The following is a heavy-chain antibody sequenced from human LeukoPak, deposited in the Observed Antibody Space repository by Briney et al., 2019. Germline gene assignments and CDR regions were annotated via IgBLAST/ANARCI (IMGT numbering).Heavy chain of an antibody. CDR3: TTDLPLLYSGSYYPDY. CDR1: GFTFSNAW. J-gene: IGHJ4*02. D-gene: IGHD1-26*01. Sequence: VGSLRLSCAASGFTFSNAWMSWVRQAPGKGLEWVGRIKSKTDGGTTDYAAPVKGRFTISRDDSKNTLYLQMNSLKTEDTAVYYCTTDLPLLYSGSYYPDYWGQGTLVTVSS. V-gene: IGHV3-15*01. CDR2: IKSKTDGGTT.